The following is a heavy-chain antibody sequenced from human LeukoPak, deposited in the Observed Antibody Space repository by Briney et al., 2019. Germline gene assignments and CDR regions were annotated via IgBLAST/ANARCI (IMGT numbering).Heavy chain of an antibody. D-gene: IGHD1-26*01. CDR3: ARGWELLQIAFDI. CDR2: IIPTFGTA. CDR1: GGTFSSYA. V-gene: IGHV1-69*13. Sequence: SVKVSCKASGGTFSSYAISWVRQAPGQGLEWMGGIIPTFGTANYAQKFQGRVTITADESTSTAYMELSSLRSEDTAVYYCARGWELLQIAFDIWGQGTMVTVSS. J-gene: IGHJ3*02.